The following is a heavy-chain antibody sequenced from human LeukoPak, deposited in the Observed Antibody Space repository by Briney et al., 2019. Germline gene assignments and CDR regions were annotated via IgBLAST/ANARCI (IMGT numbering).Heavy chain of an antibody. J-gene: IGHJ4*02. CDR3: AKDQDYDSSGYFQN. V-gene: IGHV3-23*01. Sequence: LTGGSLRLSCAASGFTFSSYAMSWVRQAPGKGLEWVSAISGSGGSTYYADSAKGRFTISRDNSKNTLYLQMNSLRAEDTAVYYCAKDQDYDSSGYFQNWGQGTLVTVSS. CDR1: GFTFSSYA. CDR2: ISGSGGST. D-gene: IGHD3-22*01.